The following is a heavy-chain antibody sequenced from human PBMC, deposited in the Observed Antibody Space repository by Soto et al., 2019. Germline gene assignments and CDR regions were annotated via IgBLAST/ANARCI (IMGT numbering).Heavy chain of an antibody. V-gene: IGHV3-7*01. J-gene: IGHJ3*02. Sequence: LRLSCAASGFIFGNYWMSWVRQAPGKGLEWVANINPGGREKNYVDSVKGRFSIFRDDAEKSHHLQMNSLRVEDTAVYYCEKYGEGNYGASALDIWGQGTMVTVSS. CDR3: EKYGEGNYGASALDI. CDR1: GFIFGNYW. D-gene: IGHD3-10*01. CDR2: INPGGREK.